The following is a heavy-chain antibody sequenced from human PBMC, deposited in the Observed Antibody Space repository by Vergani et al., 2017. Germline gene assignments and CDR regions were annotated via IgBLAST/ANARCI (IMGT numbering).Heavy chain of an antibody. V-gene: IGHV4-30-2*01. Sequence: QLQLQESGSGLVKPSQTLSLTCAVSGDSITNGGFSWNWIRQPLGKGPEWIGYIFPSGNSDYNPSLKNRVSISLDKSKNQFSLWVNSVTAADTAVYFCARASLRALVGYYYYMDVWGKGKTVVVSS. CDR1: GDSITNGGFS. CDR3: ARASLRALVGYYYYMDV. J-gene: IGHJ6*03. D-gene: IGHD3-16*02. CDR2: IFPSGNS.